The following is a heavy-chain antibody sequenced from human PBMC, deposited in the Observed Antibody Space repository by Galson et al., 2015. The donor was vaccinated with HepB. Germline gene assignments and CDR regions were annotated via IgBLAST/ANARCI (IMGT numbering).Heavy chain of an antibody. V-gene: IGHV3-30*03. CDR2: ISYDGSKT. CDR1: GFTFNQYA. D-gene: IGHD6-19*01. CDR3: VRDKYSSGWYYFEY. J-gene: IGHJ4*02. Sequence: SLRLSCAASGFTFNQYAMHWVRQAPGKGLEWVAVISYDGSKTDYADSVAGRFTISRDNSKNTLYLDANSLRPEDTALYFCVRDKYSSGWYYFEYWGQGTLVTVSS.